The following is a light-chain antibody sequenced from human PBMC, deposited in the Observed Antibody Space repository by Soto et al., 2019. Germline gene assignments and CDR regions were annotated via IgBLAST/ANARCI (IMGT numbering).Light chain of an antibody. J-gene: IGKJ1*01. CDR1: QSVNRD. CDR3: QQSTNWPRT. Sequence: EIVMTQSPDTLSVSPGQRATLSCRASQSVNRDLLWYQQRPGQAPRLIMYDASTRATGIPPRFSGRGSGTEFTLTMSSLQSEDFAVYYCQQSTNWPRTFGQGTKVEIK. V-gene: IGKV3-15*01. CDR2: DAS.